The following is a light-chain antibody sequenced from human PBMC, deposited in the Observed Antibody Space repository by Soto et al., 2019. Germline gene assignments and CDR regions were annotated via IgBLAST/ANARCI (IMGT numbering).Light chain of an antibody. Sequence: DIQMTQSPSSLSASVGDRVTITCQASQDISNYLNWYQQKPGKAPELLIYDASNLETGVPSRFIGSGSAITFTFTITSLQPEDIATDYCQLSYNLPRTFGAGTKVHIK. CDR1: QDISNY. V-gene: IGKV1-33*01. CDR2: DAS. J-gene: IGKJ3*01. CDR3: QLSYNLPRT.